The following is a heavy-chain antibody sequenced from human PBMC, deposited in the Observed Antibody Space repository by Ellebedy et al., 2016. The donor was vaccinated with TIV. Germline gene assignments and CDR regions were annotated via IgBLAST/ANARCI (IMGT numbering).Heavy chain of an antibody. D-gene: IGHD1-26*01. CDR2: IIPIFGTA. V-gene: IGHV1-69*13. Sequence: SVKVSXXASGGTFSSYAISWVRQAPGQGLEWMGGIIPIFGTANYAQKFQGRVTITADESTSTAYMELSSLRSEDTAVYYCAKEHGEWELPAAFDIWGQGTMVTVSS. CDR1: GGTFSSYA. J-gene: IGHJ3*02. CDR3: AKEHGEWELPAAFDI.